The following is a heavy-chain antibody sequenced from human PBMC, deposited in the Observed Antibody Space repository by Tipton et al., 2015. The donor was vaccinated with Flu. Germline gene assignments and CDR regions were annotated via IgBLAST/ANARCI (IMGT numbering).Heavy chain of an antibody. CDR3: ARSKVAAGTESFDY. Sequence: LRLSCAVYGGSFSGYYLTRIRQPPGKGLEWIGEINHSGSTNYNPSLKSRVTISVDTSKNQFSLKLSSVTAADTAVYYCARSKVAAGTESFDYWGQGTLVTASS. D-gene: IGHD6-13*01. CDR2: INHSGST. J-gene: IGHJ4*02. V-gene: IGHV4-34*01. CDR1: GGSFSGYY.